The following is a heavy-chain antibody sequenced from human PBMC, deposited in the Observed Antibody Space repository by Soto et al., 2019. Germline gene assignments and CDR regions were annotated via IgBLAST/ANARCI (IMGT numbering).Heavy chain of an antibody. CDR2: IHGDGGKI. J-gene: IGHJ4*02. V-gene: IGHV3-7*01. D-gene: IGHD5-18*01. Sequence: LRLSCAASGFMFSAYWMSWVRQAPGKGLEWVANIHGDGGKIYYVDSVKGRFTISRDNAKRSLYLQMNSLRAEDTAVYYCARDFYGGYTYGPGDYWGQGALVTVSS. CDR1: GFMFSAYW. CDR3: ARDFYGGYTYGPGDY.